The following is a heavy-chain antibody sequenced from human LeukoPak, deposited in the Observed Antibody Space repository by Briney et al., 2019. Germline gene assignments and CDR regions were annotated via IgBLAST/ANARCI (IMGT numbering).Heavy chain of an antibody. V-gene: IGHV1-8*01. J-gene: IGHJ3*02. D-gene: IGHD1-14*01. Sequence: ASVKVSCKAAGNTFTSFHFNWVRQATGQGLEWTEWMTPDSANAGSTQKFQDRVTLTRNTSVNSLRCDDTAVYDCARGLGSITVVAPPPLKIWGQGTMVTVSS. CDR2: MTPDSANA. CDR3: ARGLGSITVVAPPPLKI. CDR1: GNTFTSFH.